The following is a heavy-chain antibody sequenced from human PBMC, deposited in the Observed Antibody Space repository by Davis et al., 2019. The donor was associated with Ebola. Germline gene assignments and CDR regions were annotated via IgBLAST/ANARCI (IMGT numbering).Heavy chain of an antibody. CDR3: AKDSGMYVVDY. D-gene: IGHD3-10*01. J-gene: IGHJ4*02. CDR2: IYSGGTT. CDR1: GFTFSSYA. Sequence: PGGSLRLSCAASGFTFSSYAMSWVRQAPGKGLEWVSVIYSGGTTYYAVSVKGRFTISRDNAKNSLYLQMNSLRTEDTALYYCAKDSGMYVVDYWGQGTLVTVSS. V-gene: IGHV3-23*03.